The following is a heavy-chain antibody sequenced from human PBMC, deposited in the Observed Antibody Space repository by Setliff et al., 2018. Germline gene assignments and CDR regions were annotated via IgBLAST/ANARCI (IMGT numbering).Heavy chain of an antibody. CDR2: INHYGST. D-gene: IGHD3-10*01. CDR1: DGSFSDYY. V-gene: IGHV4-34*01. J-gene: IGHJ3*02. CDR3: ARRWNFRPNGSGIHDGFDM. Sequence: PSETLSLTCAVFDGSFSDYYWTWIRQPPGKGLEWIGEINHYGSTQSKSSLKTRVTISVDTSKKQVSLKLNSVSAADTAVYYCARRWNFRPNGSGIHDGFDMWGQGTMVTVSS.